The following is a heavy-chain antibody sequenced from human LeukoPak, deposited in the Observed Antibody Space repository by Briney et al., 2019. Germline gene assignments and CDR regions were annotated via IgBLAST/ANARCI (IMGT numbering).Heavy chain of an antibody. CDR1: GGPFSGYY. V-gene: IGHV4-34*01. Sequence: SETLSLTCAVYGGPFSGYYWSWIRQPPGKGLEWIGEINHSGSTNYNPSLKSRVTISVDTSKNQFSLKLSSVTAADTAVYYCARRRYHDSSGYQGYYFDFWGQGTLVTVSS. CDR3: ARRRYHDSSGYQGYYFDF. J-gene: IGHJ4*02. D-gene: IGHD3-22*01. CDR2: INHSGST.